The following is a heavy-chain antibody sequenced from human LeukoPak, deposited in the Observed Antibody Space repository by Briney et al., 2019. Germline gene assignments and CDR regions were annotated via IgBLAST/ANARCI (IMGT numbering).Heavy chain of an antibody. CDR2: IYPGDSDT. CDR3: ARRNYYGSGAQFSHFDY. Sequence: GESLKISCKGSGYRFNAYWIAWVRQMPGKGLDWMGMIYPGDSDTRYSPSFQGQVTISADKSISTAYLQWSSLRASDTAIYYCARRNYYGSGAQFSHFDYGGQGRVVSVST. D-gene: IGHD3-10*01. CDR1: GYRFNAYW. J-gene: IGHJ4*02. V-gene: IGHV5-51*01.